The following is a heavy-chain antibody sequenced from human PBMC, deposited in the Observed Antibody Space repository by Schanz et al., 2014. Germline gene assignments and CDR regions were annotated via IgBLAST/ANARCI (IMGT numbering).Heavy chain of an antibody. CDR2: INPILGIA. J-gene: IGHJ5*02. V-gene: IGHV1-69*09. Sequence: QVQLIQSGAEVKKPGASVKVSCKASGYTFTGYYMHWVRQAPGQGLEWMGWINPILGIANYAQKFQGRVTITADRSTSTAYMELSSLRSEDTAVYYCARGQRRTIGRPFGPWGQGTRVTVAS. D-gene: IGHD6-25*01. CDR3: ARGQRRTIGRPFGP. CDR1: GYTFTGYY.